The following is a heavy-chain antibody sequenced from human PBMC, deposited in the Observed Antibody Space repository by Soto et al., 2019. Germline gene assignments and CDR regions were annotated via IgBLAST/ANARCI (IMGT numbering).Heavy chain of an antibody. V-gene: IGHV3-9*01. CDR2: ISWNSNII. D-gene: IGHD2-15*01. CDR1: GFTFVDYT. Sequence: EVQLVESGGGLVQPGRSLRLSCAASGFTFVDYTMHWVRRVPGKGLEWDSSISWNSNIIGYADSVKGRFTISRDNAKNSLYLQMNSLRPEDTALYYCAKGGPDGFCSGGRCYFDYWGQGTLVTVSS. J-gene: IGHJ4*02. CDR3: AKGGPDGFCSGGRCYFDY.